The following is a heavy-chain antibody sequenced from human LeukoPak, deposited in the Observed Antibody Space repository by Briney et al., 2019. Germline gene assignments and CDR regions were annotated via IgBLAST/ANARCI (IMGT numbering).Heavy chain of an antibody. D-gene: IGHD5-18*01. J-gene: IGHJ4*02. CDR2: IKQDGSEK. Sequence: GGSLRLSCAASGFTFSSYAMSWVRQAPGKGLEWVANIKQDGSEKYYVDSVKGRFTISRDNAKNSLYLQMNSLRAEDTAVYYCARGEIQLWLYYFDYWGQGTLVTVSS. CDR3: ARGEIQLWLYYFDY. CDR1: GFTFSSYA. V-gene: IGHV3-7*01.